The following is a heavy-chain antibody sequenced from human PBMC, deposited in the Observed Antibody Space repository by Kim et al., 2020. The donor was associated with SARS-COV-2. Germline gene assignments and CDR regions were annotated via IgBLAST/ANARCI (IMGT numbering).Heavy chain of an antibody. V-gene: IGHV1-18*01. D-gene: IGHD2-15*01. Sequence: ASVKVSCKASGYTFTNYGVSWMRQAPGQGLEWMGWISAYNGNTDYAHKFQGRVTLTTDTSTSTTYMELRTLTSEDTAVYYCARDVPAAAPNLFDAWGQGTQVTVSS. J-gene: IGHJ5*02. CDR2: ISAYNGNT. CDR3: ARDVPAAAPNLFDA. CDR1: GYTFTNYG.